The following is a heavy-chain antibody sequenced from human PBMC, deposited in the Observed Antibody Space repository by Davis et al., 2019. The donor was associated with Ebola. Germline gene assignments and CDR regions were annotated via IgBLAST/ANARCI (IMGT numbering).Heavy chain of an antibody. V-gene: IGHV4-59*01. D-gene: IGHD3-16*01. CDR2: IYYSGST. CDR3: AGFGAFDI. J-gene: IGHJ3*02. Sequence: SETLSLTCTVSGGSISSSYWSWIRQPPGKGLEWIAYIYYSGSTNYNPSLKSRVTISVDTSKNQFSLKLSSVTAADTAVYYCAGFGAFDIWGQGTMVTVSS. CDR1: GGSISSSY.